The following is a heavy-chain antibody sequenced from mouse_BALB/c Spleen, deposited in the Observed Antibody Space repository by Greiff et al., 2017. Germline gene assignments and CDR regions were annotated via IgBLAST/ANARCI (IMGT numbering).Heavy chain of an antibody. CDR1: GFTFSDYY. V-gene: IGHV5-4*02. Sequence: EVQGVESGGGLVKPGGSLKLSCAASGFTFSDYYMYWVRQTPEKRLEWVATISDGGSYTYYPDSVKGRFTISRDNDKNNLYLQMSSLKSEDTAMYYCARGGSGYGYWGQGTTLTVSS. D-gene: IGHD3-1*01. J-gene: IGHJ2*01. CDR2: ISDGGSYT. CDR3: ARGGSGYGY.